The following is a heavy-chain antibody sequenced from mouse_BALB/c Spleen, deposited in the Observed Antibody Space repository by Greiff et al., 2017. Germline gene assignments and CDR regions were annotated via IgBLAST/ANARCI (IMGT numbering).Heavy chain of an antibody. V-gene: IGHV5-6-3*01. J-gene: IGHJ1*01. CDR3: ARIYYYGGGFYWYFDV. Sequence: DVQLQESGGGLVQPGGSLKLSCAASGFTFSSYGMSWVRQTPDKRLELVATINSNGGSTYYPDSVKGRFTISRDNAKNTLYLQMSSLKSEDTAMYYCARIYYYGGGFYWYFDVWGAGTTVTVSS. CDR1: GFTFSSYG. D-gene: IGHD1-1*01. CDR2: INSNGGST.